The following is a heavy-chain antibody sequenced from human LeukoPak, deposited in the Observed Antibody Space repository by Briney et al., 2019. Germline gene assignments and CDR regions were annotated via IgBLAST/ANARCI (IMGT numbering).Heavy chain of an antibody. V-gene: IGHV4-61*02. CDR2: IYTSGST. D-gene: IGHD2-2*01. CDR1: GGSISSGSYY. Sequence: SETLSLTCTVSGGSISSGSYYWSWIRQPAGKGLEWIGRIYTSGSTNYNPSLKSRVTISVDTSKNQFSLKLSSVTAADTAVYYCAREPCSSTSCYYNWFDPWGQGTLVTVSS. J-gene: IGHJ5*02. CDR3: AREPCSSTSCYYNWFDP.